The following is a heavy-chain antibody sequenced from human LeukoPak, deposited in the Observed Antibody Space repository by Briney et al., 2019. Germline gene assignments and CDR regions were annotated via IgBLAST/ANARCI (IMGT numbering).Heavy chain of an antibody. Sequence: PSQTLSLTCTVSGGSISSGSYYWSWIRQPAGKGLEWIGRIYTSGSTNYNPSLKSRVTMSVDTSKNQFSLKLSSVTAADTAVYYCARDRPLPLPAFRADAFDIWGQGTMVTVSS. V-gene: IGHV4-61*02. CDR3: ARDRPLPLPAFRADAFDI. CDR1: GGSISSGSYY. CDR2: IYTSGST. J-gene: IGHJ3*02.